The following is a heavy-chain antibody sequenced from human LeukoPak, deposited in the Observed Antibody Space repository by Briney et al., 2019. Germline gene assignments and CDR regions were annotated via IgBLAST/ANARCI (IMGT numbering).Heavy chain of an antibody. CDR3: TRDRSALDT. Sequence: SETLSLTCTVSGASISSYFWTWIRQSPGKGLEWIGYISNIGSTNYNPSLKRRVTISGDTSKNQFSLTLTSATVADTAVYSCTRDRSALDTWGQGTMVTVSS. V-gene: IGHV4-59*01. CDR1: GASISSYF. J-gene: IGHJ3*02. CDR2: ISNIGST.